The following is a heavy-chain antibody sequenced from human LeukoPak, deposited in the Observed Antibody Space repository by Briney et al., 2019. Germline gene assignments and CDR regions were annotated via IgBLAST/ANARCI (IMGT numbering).Heavy chain of an antibody. CDR2: ISYDGSNK. D-gene: IGHD6-19*01. V-gene: IGHV3-30-3*01. CDR3: AKETEQWPILIDY. Sequence: PGRSLRLSCAASGFTFSSYAMHWVRQAPGKGLEWVAVISYDGSNKYYADSVKGRFTISRDNSKNTLYLQMNSLRAEDTAVYYCAKETEQWPILIDYWGQGTLVTVSS. J-gene: IGHJ4*02. CDR1: GFTFSSYA.